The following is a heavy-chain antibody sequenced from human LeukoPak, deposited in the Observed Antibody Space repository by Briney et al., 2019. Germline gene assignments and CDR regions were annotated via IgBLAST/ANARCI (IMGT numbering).Heavy chain of an antibody. CDR2: IYYSGST. Sequence: PSETLSLTCTVSGGSISSYYWSWIRQPPGKGLEWIEYIYYSGSTNYNPSLKSRVTISVDTSKNQFSLKLSSVTAADTAVYYCARVRSVYSDVWGQGTTVTVSS. J-gene: IGHJ6*02. V-gene: IGHV4-59*01. D-gene: IGHD2-8*01. CDR3: ARVRSVYSDV. CDR1: GGSISSYY.